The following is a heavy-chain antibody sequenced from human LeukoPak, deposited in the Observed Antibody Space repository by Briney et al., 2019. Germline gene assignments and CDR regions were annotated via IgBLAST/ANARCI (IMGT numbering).Heavy chain of an antibody. CDR1: GFTFGSYA. Sequence: PGGSLRLSCAASGFTFGSYAMHWVRQAPGKGLEYVSAISSNGGSTYYANSVKGRFTISRDNSKNTLYLQMGSLRAEDMAVYYCARDSSTSLSSWGQGTLVTVSS. J-gene: IGHJ5*02. D-gene: IGHD2-2*01. V-gene: IGHV3-64*01. CDR3: ARDSSTSLSS. CDR2: ISSNGGST.